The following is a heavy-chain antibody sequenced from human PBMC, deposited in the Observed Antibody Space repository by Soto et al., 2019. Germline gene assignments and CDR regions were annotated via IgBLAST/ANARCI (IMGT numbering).Heavy chain of an antibody. CDR1: GYTFTSYG. J-gene: IGHJ5*02. Sequence: QVQLLQSGVEVNKPGASVKVSCKASGYTFTSYGITWVRQAPGQGREWVGWVSTSIGHTNYAYKFRGRVSMTADTSTDTAYLELRGLRYDDTAVYYCARGSYCSGGTCTTWFHPWGQGTLVSVSS. V-gene: IGHV1-18*01. D-gene: IGHD2-15*01. CDR2: VSTSIGHT. CDR3: ARGSYCSGGTCTTWFHP.